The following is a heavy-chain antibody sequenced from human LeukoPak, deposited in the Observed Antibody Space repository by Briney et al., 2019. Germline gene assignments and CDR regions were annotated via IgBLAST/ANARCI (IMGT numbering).Heavy chain of an antibody. CDR3: ARAPTVLVGYCSSASCQADY. D-gene: IGHD2-2*01. V-gene: IGHV3-30-3*01. J-gene: IGHJ4*02. CDR1: GFTFSSYA. CDR2: ISYDGSNK. Sequence: GGSLRLSCAASGFTFSSYAMHWVRQAPGKGLEWVAVISYDGSNKYYADSVKGRFTISRDNSKNSLFLQMSSLRAEDTAVYYCARAPTVLVGYCSSASCQADYWGQGTLVTVSS.